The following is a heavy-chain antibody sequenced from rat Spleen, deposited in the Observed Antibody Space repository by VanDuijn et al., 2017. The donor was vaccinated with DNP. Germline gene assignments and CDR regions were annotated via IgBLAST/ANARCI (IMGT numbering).Heavy chain of an antibody. CDR2: ISQDGSDT. D-gene: IGHD1-12*01. V-gene: IGHV5-7*01. CDR3: ARHRTIMPYYYAMDA. CDR1: GITFSDHN. Sequence: EVQLVESGGGLVQPGRSLKLSCAVSGITFSDHNMAWVRQAPKKGLEWVATISQDGSDTYYRDSVKGRFTISRDNAQSTLYLQMDSLRSEDTATYYCARHRTIMPYYYAMDAWGQGASVTVSS. J-gene: IGHJ4*01.